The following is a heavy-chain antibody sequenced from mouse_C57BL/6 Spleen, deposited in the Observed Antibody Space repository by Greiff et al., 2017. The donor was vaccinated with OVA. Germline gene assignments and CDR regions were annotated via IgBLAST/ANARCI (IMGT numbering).Heavy chain of an antibody. Sequence: VQLQQPGAELVKPGASVKLSCKASGYTFTSYWMHWVKQRPGQGLEWIGMIHPNSGSTNYNEKFKSKATLTVDKSSSTAYMQLSSLTSEDSAVYYCARPSDVGWYFDVWGTGTTVTVSS. CDR1: GYTFTSYW. CDR3: ARPSDVGWYFDV. V-gene: IGHV1-64*01. CDR2: IHPNSGST. J-gene: IGHJ1*03.